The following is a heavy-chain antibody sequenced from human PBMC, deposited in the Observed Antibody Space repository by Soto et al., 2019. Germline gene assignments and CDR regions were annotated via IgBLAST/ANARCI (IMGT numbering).Heavy chain of an antibody. J-gene: IGHJ4*02. Sequence: SETLSLTCTVSGGSVSSGSYYWSWIRQPPGKGLELIGYIYNTGSTNYNPSLTSRVTISLDTSRNQFSLKLRSVTAADTAVYYCARLRIPNFGVVTGHYFDYWGQGTLVTV. D-gene: IGHD3-3*01. CDR1: GGSVSSGSYY. CDR2: IYNTGST. V-gene: IGHV4-61*01. CDR3: ARLRIPNFGVVTGHYFDY.